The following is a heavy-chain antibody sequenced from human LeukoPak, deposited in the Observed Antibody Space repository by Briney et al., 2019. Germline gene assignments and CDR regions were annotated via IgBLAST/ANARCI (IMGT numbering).Heavy chain of an antibody. J-gene: IGHJ3*02. V-gene: IGHV4-61*05. CDR2: IYYSGST. CDR1: GGSIRSSYYY. Sequence: SETLSLTCTVSGGSIRSSYYYWGWIRQPPGKGLEWIGYIYYSGSTNYNPSLKSRVTISVDTSRNQFSLKLSSVTAADTAVYYCASGQPSDAFDIWGQGTMVTVSS. CDR3: ASGQPSDAFDI. D-gene: IGHD6-13*01.